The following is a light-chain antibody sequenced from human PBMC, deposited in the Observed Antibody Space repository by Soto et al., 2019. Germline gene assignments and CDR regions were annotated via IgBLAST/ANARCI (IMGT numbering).Light chain of an antibody. J-gene: IGLJ2*01. CDR2: VGTGGIVG. Sequence: QSVLTQPPSASASLGALVTLTCTLSSGYSNYKVDWYQQRPGKGPRFVMRVGTGGIVGSKGDGIPDRFSVLGSGLNRYLTIKNIQEEDESDYHCGADHGSGSNFVHVVFGGGTKLTVL. V-gene: IGLV9-49*01. CDR1: SGYSNYK. CDR3: GADHGSGSNFVHVV.